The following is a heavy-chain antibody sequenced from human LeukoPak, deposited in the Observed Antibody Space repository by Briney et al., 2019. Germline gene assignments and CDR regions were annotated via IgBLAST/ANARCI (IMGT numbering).Heavy chain of an antibody. J-gene: IGHJ4*02. V-gene: IGHV3-21*01. CDR1: GFTFNNYN. CDR2: ISGGSSFT. Sequence: GGSLRLSCAASGFTFNNYNMNWVRQAPGKGLEWVSSISGGSSFTYYADSVKGRFSISRDNSKNTVYLQMNSLRAEDTAVYYCVRGADGSYPKKSCFDYWGQGSLVTVSS. D-gene: IGHD1-26*01. CDR3: VRGADGSYPKKSCFDY.